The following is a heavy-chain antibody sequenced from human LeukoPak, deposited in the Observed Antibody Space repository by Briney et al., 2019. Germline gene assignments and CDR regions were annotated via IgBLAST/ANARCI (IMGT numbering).Heavy chain of an antibody. CDR2: IYYSGST. CDR1: GGSISSYY. J-gene: IGHJ6*03. CDR3: AREGYSYGYELNYYYYYMDV. D-gene: IGHD5-18*01. Sequence: SETLSLTCTVSGGSISSYYWSWIRQPPGKGLEWIGYIYYSGSTNYNPSLKSRVTISVDTSKNQFSLKLSSVTTADTAVYYCAREGYSYGYELNYYYYYMDVWGKGTTVTVSS. V-gene: IGHV4-59*12.